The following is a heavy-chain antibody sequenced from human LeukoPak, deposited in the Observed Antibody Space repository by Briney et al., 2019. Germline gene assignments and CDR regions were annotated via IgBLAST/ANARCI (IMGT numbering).Heavy chain of an antibody. Sequence: SETLSLTCAVYGESFSGYHWSWIRQPPGKGLEWIGEINHSGSTNYNPSLKSRVTISVDKSKNQFSLKLSPVTAADTAVYYCARDGRVYNAFDIWGQGTMVTVSS. D-gene: IGHD6-13*01. CDR2: INHSGST. J-gene: IGHJ3*02. V-gene: IGHV4-34*01. CDR3: ARDGRVYNAFDI. CDR1: GESFSGYH.